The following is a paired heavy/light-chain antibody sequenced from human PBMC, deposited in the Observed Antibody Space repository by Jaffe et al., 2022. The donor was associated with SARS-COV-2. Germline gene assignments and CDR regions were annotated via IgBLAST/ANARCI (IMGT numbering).Light chain of an antibody. CDR2: AAS. V-gene: IGKV1-39*01. Sequence: DIQITQSPSSLSASVGDRVTITCRASQNIRTYLNWYQQKPGKAPNLLIDAASSLQSGVPSRFRGSGSGTDFTLTISSLQPEDFATYYCQQSYSTPYTFGQGTKLEIK. CDR1: QNIRTY. CDR3: QQSYSTPYT. J-gene: IGKJ2*01.
Heavy chain of an antibody. CDR3: TRLPTGYYSDY. J-gene: IGHJ4*02. V-gene: IGHV4-39*01. Sequence: QLQLQESGPGLVKPSETLSLTCTVSGGSISSSSYYWGWIRQPPGKELEWIGNIYYSGTTYYNPSLNSRVTISVDTSQNQFSLKLSSVTAADTAVYYCTRLPTGYYSDYWGQGTLVTVSS. D-gene: IGHD3-9*01. CDR2: IYYSGTT. CDR1: GGSISSSSYY.